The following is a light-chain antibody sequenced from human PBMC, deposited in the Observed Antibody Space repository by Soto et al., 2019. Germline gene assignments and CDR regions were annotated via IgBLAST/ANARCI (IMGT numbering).Light chain of an antibody. CDR1: SSDVGSYNL. CDR2: EGS. CDR3: CSYAGSSSVV. J-gene: IGLJ2*01. Sequence: QAASVSGSPGQSITISCTGTSSDVGSYNLVSWYQQHPGKAPKLMIYEGSKRPSGVSNRFSGSKSGNTASLTISGLQAEDEADYYCCSYAGSSSVVFGGGTKLTVL. V-gene: IGLV2-23*01.